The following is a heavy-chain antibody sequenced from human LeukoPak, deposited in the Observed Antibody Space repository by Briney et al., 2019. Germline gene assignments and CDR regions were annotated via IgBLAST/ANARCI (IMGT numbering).Heavy chain of an antibody. CDR3: ARPANLYYASDAFDI. CDR1: GYTFIRYA. J-gene: IGHJ3*02. V-gene: IGHV1-18*01. CDR2: ISPYTGNT. Sequence: GASVKVSCKASGYTFIRYAINWVRQAPGQGLEWMGWISPYTGNTNYAQKFQGRVTMSANTSTSTASMELTSLTSDDTAVYYCARPANLYYASDAFDIWGQGTMVTVSS. D-gene: IGHD1-26*01.